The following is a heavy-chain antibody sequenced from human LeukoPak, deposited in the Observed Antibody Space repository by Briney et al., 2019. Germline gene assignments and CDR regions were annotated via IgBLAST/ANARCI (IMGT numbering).Heavy chain of an antibody. Sequence: GASVKVSCKASGGTFSSYAISWVRQAPGQGLEWMGGIIPIFGTANYAQKFQGRVTITADESTSTAYMELSSLRSEDTAVYYCARDSYDYVWGSYRYTFDYWGQGTLVTVSS. CDR2: IIPIFGTA. D-gene: IGHD3-16*02. CDR3: ARDSYDYVWGSYRYTFDY. J-gene: IGHJ4*02. CDR1: GGTFSSYA. V-gene: IGHV1-69*13.